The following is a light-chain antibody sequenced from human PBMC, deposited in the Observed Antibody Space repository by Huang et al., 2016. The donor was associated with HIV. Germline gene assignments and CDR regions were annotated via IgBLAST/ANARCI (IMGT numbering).Light chain of an antibody. Sequence: EIVMTQSPATLSVCPGERATLSCRASQSVSSNLAWYQKKPGQAPRRLIYGASTRATGIPARVSGCGSGTEFTLTISSLQSEDFAVYYCQQYNNWPRTFGQGTKVEIK. CDR2: GAS. V-gene: IGKV3-15*01. CDR3: QQYNNWPRT. CDR1: QSVSSN. J-gene: IGKJ1*01.